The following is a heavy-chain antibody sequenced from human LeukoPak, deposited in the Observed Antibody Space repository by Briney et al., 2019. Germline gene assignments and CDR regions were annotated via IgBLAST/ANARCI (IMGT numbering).Heavy chain of an antibody. CDR1: GFTFSSYS. Sequence: GGSLRLSCAASGFTFSSYSMNWVRQAPGKGLERVSSISSSSSYIYYADSVKGRFTISRDNAKNSLYLQMNSLRAEDTAVYYCARDLTVHSYYYDSSGYHPFSWGQGTLVTVSS. V-gene: IGHV3-21*01. CDR2: ISSSSSYI. D-gene: IGHD3-22*01. CDR3: ARDLTVHSYYYDSSGYHPFS. J-gene: IGHJ4*02.